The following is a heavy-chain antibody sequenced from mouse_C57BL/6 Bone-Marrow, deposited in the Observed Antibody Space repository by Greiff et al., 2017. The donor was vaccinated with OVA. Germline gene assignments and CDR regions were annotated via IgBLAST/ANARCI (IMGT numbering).Heavy chain of an antibody. CDR2: IRNKANGYTT. Sequence: EVQLQESGGGLVQPGGSLSLSCAASGFTFTDYYMSWVRQPPGKALEWLGFIRNKANGYTTEYSASVKGRFTISRDNSHSILYLQMNALRAEDSATYYCARYGSSPYYYAMDYWGQGTSVTVSS. J-gene: IGHJ4*01. CDR1: GFTFTDYY. CDR3: ARYGSSPYYYAMDY. V-gene: IGHV7-3*01. D-gene: IGHD1-1*01.